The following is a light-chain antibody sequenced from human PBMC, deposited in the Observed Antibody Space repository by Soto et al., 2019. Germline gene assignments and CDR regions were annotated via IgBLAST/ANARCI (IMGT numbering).Light chain of an antibody. CDR1: QSISSNS. V-gene: IGKV3-20*01. Sequence: ENVLTQSPGTLSLSPGERAYLSCRASQSISSNSLAWYQQKPGQAPRLLIYGASSRVPGIPDRFSGSGSGTDFTLTISRLEPEDFGVYSCQQYGSSYTFGQGTKLEIK. CDR2: GAS. J-gene: IGKJ2*01. CDR3: QQYGSSYT.